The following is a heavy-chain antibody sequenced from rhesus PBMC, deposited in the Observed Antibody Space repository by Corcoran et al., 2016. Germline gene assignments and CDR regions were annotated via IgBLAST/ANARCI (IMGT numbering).Heavy chain of an antibody. J-gene: IGHJ5-2*02. V-gene: IGHV4S7*01. D-gene: IGHD2-39*01. Sequence: QVQLQESGPGLVKPSETLSLSCAVSGGSISGGYYWGWIGHHPGKGLEWIGNIYGNSSSTYYTPSLRSRVTISKATSKNQFSLKLSSVTAADTAVYYCARVSWVSGLDVWGRGVLVTVAS. CDR3: ARVSWVSGLDV. CDR2: IYGNSSST. CDR1: GGSISGGYY.